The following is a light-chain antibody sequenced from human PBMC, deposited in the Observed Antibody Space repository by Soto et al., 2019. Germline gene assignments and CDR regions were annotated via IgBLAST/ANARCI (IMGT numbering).Light chain of an antibody. V-gene: IGKV1-9*01. CDR1: QGISSY. J-gene: IGKJ4*01. CDR3: QQLNSYPT. Sequence: DIQLTQSPSFLSASVGDRVTITCRASQGISSYLAWYQQKPGKAPKLLIYAASTLQRGVPSRFSGNGSATEFTLTISSLQPEDFTTYYCQQLNSYPTFGGGTKVEIK. CDR2: AAS.